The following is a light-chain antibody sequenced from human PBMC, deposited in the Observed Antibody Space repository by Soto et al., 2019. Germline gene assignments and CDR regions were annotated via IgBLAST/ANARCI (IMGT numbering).Light chain of an antibody. Sequence: QSVLTQPPSASGSPGQSVTIFCTGTSSDIGAYIYVSWYQQHPGKAPKLMISEVSRRPSGVPERFSGSKSGNTASLTVSGLQADDEAHYYCSSYAGSNNFVFGTGTQLTVL. CDR2: EVS. CDR1: SSDIGAYIY. CDR3: SSYAGSNNFV. J-gene: IGLJ7*01. V-gene: IGLV2-8*01.